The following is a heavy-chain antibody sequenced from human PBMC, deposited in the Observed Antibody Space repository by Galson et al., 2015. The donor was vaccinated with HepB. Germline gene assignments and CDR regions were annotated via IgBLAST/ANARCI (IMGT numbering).Heavy chain of an antibody. CDR3: ASGLQAVAATGDY. J-gene: IGHJ4*02. D-gene: IGHD6-19*01. CDR1: GFTFSSYS. V-gene: IGHV3-21*01. CDR2: ISSSSSYI. Sequence: SLRLSCAASGFTFSSYSMNWVRQAPGKGLERVSSISSSSSYIYYADSVKGRFTISRDNAKNSLYLQMNSLRAEDTAVYYCASGLQAVAATGDYWGQGTLVTVSS.